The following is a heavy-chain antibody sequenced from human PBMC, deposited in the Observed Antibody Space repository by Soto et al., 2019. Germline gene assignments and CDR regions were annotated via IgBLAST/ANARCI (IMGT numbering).Heavy chain of an antibody. V-gene: IGHV4-39*01. CDR2: MYYSGST. CDR1: GGSISSSSYY. J-gene: IGHJ4*02. CDR3: AIHLYNPYSDHGMDY. Sequence: SETLSLTCTVSGGSISSSSYYWGWIRQPPGKGLEWIGSMYYSGSTYYNPSLKSRVTVSVDTSKNQFSLKLRSVTAADTAVYYCAIHLYNPYSDHGMDYWSQGSSDTVSS. D-gene: IGHD1-20*01.